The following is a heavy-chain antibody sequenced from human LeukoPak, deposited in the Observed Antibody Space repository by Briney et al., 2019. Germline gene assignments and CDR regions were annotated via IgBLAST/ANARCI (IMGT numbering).Heavy chain of an antibody. D-gene: IGHD2-8*01. CDR2: INPSGGTP. CDR3: ARQRGGQYEDAFDI. V-gene: IGHV1-46*01. J-gene: IGHJ3*02. CDR1: GYTFTSSY. Sequence: ASVKVSCKASGYTFTSSYIHWVRQAPGQGLEWMGIINPSGGTPIYAQKFQGRVTMTRDTSTSTVYMELSSLRSEDTAVYYCARQRGGQYEDAFDIWGQGTVVTVSS.